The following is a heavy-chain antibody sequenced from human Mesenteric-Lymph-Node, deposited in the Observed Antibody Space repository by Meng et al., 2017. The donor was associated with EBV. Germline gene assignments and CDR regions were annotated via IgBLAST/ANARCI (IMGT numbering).Heavy chain of an antibody. CDR1: GDSISSGHW. CDR3: ARVGQWLPIDY. Sequence: QVQLLEPGPGLVKPSGTLSLTCAVSGDSISSGHWWNWVRQPPGKGLEWIGEIYHSGSTNYNPSLKSRVTISVDKSKNQFSLNLSSVTAADTAVYYCARVGQWLPIDYWGQGTLVTVSS. J-gene: IGHJ4*02. D-gene: IGHD6-19*01. CDR2: IYHSGST. V-gene: IGHV4-4*02.